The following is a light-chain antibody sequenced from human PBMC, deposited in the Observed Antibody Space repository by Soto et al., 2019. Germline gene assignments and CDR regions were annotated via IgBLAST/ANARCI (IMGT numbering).Light chain of an antibody. Sequence: ESVLAQAPGTVSVSPEERATLSYIASQSVSTYLAWYQQKPGQAPRLVIYDIFTRATGVPTRISGSGSGTQFTLTIRCLQSEDFALYYCQSYNSWPPTFGGGAKVDIK. CDR2: DIF. CDR3: QSYNSWPPT. CDR1: QSVSTY. V-gene: IGKV3D-15*01. J-gene: IGKJ4*01.